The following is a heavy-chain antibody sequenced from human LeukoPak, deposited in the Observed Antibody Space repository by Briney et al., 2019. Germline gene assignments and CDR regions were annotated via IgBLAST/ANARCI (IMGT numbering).Heavy chain of an antibody. CDR2: IKQDGSEK. J-gene: IGHJ4*02. CDR1: GFTFSSYW. Sequence: GGSLRLSCAASGFTFSSYWMSWVRQAPGKGLEWVANIKQDGSEKYYVDSVKGRFTISRDNAKNSLYLQMNSLRAEDTAVYYCARIGPPFCSGGSCYWNYWGQGTLVTVSS. V-gene: IGHV3-7*01. CDR3: ARIGPPFCSGGSCYWNY. D-gene: IGHD2-15*01.